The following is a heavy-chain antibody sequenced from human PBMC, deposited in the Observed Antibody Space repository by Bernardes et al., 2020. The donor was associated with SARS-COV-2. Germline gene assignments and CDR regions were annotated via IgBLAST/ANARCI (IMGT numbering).Heavy chain of an antibody. J-gene: IGHJ6*03. V-gene: IGHV3-53*04. CDR2: IYSGGST. Sequence: GGSLRLSCAASGFTVSSNYMSWVRQAPGKGLEWVSVIYSGGSTYYADSVKGRFTISRHNSKNTLYLQMNSLRAEDTAVYYCARGGPLHSSSWYSGILDYYYYMDVWGKGTTVTVSS. CDR3: ARGGPLHSSSWYSGILDYYYYMDV. D-gene: IGHD6-13*01. CDR1: GFTVSSNY.